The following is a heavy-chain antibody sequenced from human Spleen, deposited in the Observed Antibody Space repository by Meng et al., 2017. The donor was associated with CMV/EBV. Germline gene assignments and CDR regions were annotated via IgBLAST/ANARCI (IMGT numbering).Heavy chain of an antibody. CDR1: GGSFSGYY. Sequence: SETLSLTCAVYGGSFSGYYWSWIRQPPGKGLEWIGEINHSGSTNYNPSLKSRVTISVDTSKNQFSLKLSSVTAADTAVYYCARPGFGGSDGSIDCWGQGTLVTVSS. D-gene: IGHD5-12*01. J-gene: IGHJ4*02. V-gene: IGHV4-34*01. CDR3: ARPGFGGSDGSIDC. CDR2: INHSGST.